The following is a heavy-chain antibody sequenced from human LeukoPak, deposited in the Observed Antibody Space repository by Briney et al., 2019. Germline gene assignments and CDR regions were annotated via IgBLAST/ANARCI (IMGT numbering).Heavy chain of an antibody. CDR2: IKQDGSER. CDR1: GFTFSTFW. V-gene: IGHV3-7*03. CDR3: ARGASSSP. J-gene: IGHJ5*02. Sequence: GGSLRLSCAAPGFTFSTFWMTWVRQGPGKGLEWVANIKQDGSERNYVDSVKGRFTISRDNAKNSLYLQMNSLRAEDTAVYYCARGASSSPWGQGTLVTVSS. D-gene: IGHD6-13*01.